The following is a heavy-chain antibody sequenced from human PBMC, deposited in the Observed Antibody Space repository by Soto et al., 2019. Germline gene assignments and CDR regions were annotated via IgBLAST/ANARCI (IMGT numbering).Heavy chain of an antibody. Sequence: QVQLVQSGAEVKKPGSSVKVSCKASGGSFSSSAISWVRQAPGQGLEWVGGIIPNFGTANYAQKFQGRVTIPADESTSTAYMELSSLRSEDTAGYYWSRKVRGTTVVTRRDYYGMDVWGQWTTVTVSS. V-gene: IGHV1-69*01. D-gene: IGHD4-17*01. CDR1: GGSFSSSA. CDR2: IIPNFGTA. CDR3: SRKVRGTTVVTRRDYYGMDV. J-gene: IGHJ6*02.